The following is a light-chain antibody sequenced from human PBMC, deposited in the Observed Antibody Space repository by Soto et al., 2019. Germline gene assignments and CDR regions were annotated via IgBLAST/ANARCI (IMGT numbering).Light chain of an antibody. V-gene: IGLV1-47*01. CDR1: SSNIGSNF. Sequence: QPVLTQAPSASGTPGQRVTISCSGSSSNIGSNFVYWYQKFPGTAPKVLIYRNDQRPSGVPDRFSGSKSGTSASLAISGLRSEDEADYYCAVWDDSLNGSVAFGGGTQLTVL. CDR2: RND. J-gene: IGLJ2*01. CDR3: AVWDDSLNGSVA.